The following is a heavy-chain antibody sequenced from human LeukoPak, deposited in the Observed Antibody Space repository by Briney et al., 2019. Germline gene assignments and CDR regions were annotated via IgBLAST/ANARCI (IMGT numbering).Heavy chain of an antibody. CDR3: AKSLRWYYFDY. J-gene: IGHJ4*02. V-gene: IGHV3-30*02. D-gene: IGHD4-23*01. CDR2: IQFDGSNK. Sequence: GGSLRLSCAASGFSFSSYGIHWVRQAPGKGLEWVAFIQFDGSNKYYTDSVKGRFTISRDNSKNTLYLQMTSLRAEDTAVYYCAKSLRWYYFDYWGQGTLVTVSS. CDR1: GFSFSSYG.